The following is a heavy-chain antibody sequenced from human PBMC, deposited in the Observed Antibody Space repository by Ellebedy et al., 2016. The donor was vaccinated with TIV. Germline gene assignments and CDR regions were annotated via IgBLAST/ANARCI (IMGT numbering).Heavy chain of an antibody. D-gene: IGHD1-1*01. CDR2: IFSGGST. Sequence: GGSLRLXXEASDFTVRDKDINWVRQDPGTGLDWVSVIFSGGSTFYADSVKGRFTISRDNSKNTLYLQMNSLRAEDTAVYYCGRGSTGNYYAMDVWGQGTTVTVSS. V-gene: IGHV3-53*01. J-gene: IGHJ6*02. CDR1: DFTVRDKD. CDR3: GRGSTGNYYAMDV.